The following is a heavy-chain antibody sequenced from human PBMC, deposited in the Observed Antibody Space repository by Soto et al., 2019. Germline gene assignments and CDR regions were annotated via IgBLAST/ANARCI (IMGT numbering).Heavy chain of an antibody. J-gene: IGHJ3*02. CDR2: IIPIFGTA. V-gene: IGHV1-69*01. CDR1: GGTFSSYA. CDR3: AREPIGVVTKDDAFDI. D-gene: IGHD4-4*01. Sequence: QVQLVQSGAEVKKPGSSVKVSCKASGGTFSSYAISWVRQAPGQGLEWMGGIIPIFGTANYAQKFQGRVTITADESTSTAYMELSSLRSEDTAVYYCAREPIGVVTKDDAFDIWGQGRMVTVSS.